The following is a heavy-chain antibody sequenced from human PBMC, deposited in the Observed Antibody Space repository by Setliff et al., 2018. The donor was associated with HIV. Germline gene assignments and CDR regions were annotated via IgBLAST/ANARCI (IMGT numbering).Heavy chain of an antibody. Sequence: GGSLRLSCAASGFTFSNYWMHWVRQAPGEGLVWVSRINSDGSSTSYADSVKGRFTISRDNAKNTLYLQMNSLRAEDTAVYYCARAYYHHSGGYWSTDYYYSYMDVWGKGTTVTVSS. CDR1: GFTFSNYW. J-gene: IGHJ6*03. D-gene: IGHD3-22*01. V-gene: IGHV3-74*01. CDR3: ARAYYHHSGGYWSTDYYYSYMDV. CDR2: INSDGSST.